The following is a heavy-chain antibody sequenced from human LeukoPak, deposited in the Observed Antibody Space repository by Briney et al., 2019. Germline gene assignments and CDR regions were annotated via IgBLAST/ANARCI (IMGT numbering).Heavy chain of an antibody. CDR2: INVEGTRT. J-gene: IGHJ5*02. D-gene: IGHD3-3*01. V-gene: IGHV3-74*01. Sequence: PGGSLRLSCAGSGFTFSNYWVHWVRQAPGKGLVWVSRINVEGTRTDYADSVRGRFTISRDNAKNTLYPQMNGLTAEDTAIYYCVRSMSGRNDLWGQGTLVSVSA. CDR1: GFTFSNYW. CDR3: VRSMSGRNDL.